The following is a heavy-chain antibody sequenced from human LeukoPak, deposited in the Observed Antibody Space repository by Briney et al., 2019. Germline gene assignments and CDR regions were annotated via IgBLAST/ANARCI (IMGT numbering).Heavy chain of an antibody. V-gene: IGHV3-21*01. D-gene: IGHD4-17*01. CDR1: GFTFSSYS. Sequence: PGGSLRLSCAASGFTFSSYSMNWVRQAPGKGLEWVSSISSSSSYIYYADSVKGRFTISRDNAKNSLYPQMNSLRAEDTAVYYCARDVRSYFDYWGQGTLVTVSS. J-gene: IGHJ4*02. CDR3: ARDVRSYFDY. CDR2: ISSSSSYI.